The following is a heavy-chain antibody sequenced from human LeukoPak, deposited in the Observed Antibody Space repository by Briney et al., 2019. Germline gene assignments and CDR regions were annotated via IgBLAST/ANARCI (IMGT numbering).Heavy chain of an antibody. CDR2: ISTNGGNT. CDR3: ARYGLALDY. D-gene: IGHD3-10*01. CDR1: GFTFSDYA. V-gene: IGHV3-64*01. Sequence: GGSLRLSCAASGFTFSDYAMHWVRQAPGKGLEYVSAISTNGGNTDYANSVKGRFTISRDNSKNTLYLQMGSLRAEDMAVYYCARYGLALDYWGQGTLVTVSS. J-gene: IGHJ4*02.